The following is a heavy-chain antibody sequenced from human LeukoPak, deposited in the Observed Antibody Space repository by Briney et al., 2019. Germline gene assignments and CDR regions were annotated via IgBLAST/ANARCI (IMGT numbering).Heavy chain of an antibody. V-gene: IGHV3-7*01. Sequence: GGSLRLSCAASGFTFSSYWMSWVRQAPGKGLEWVANIKQDGSEKYYVDSVKGRFTISRDNAKNSLYLQMNSLRAEDTAVYYCARYHRYFDWWTYYGSGSSDNGGAFDIWGQGTMVTVSS. D-gene: IGHD3-10*01. CDR1: GFTFSSYW. CDR2: IKQDGSEK. J-gene: IGHJ3*02. CDR3: ARYHRYFDWWTYYGSGSSDNGGAFDI.